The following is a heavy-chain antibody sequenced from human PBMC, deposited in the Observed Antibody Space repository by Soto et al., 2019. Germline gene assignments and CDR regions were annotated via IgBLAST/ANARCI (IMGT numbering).Heavy chain of an antibody. J-gene: IGHJ4*02. D-gene: IGHD6-13*01. Sequence: QVQLVQSGNEVKKPGASVKVSCKASGYTFTSYAMHWVRQAPGQRLEWMGWINAGNGNTKYSQKFQGRVTITRDTSASTANMELSSLRSEDTAVYYCARAPSWYNFDYWGQGTLVTVSS. CDR3: ARAPSWYNFDY. CDR1: GYTFTSYA. CDR2: INAGNGNT. V-gene: IGHV1-3*01.